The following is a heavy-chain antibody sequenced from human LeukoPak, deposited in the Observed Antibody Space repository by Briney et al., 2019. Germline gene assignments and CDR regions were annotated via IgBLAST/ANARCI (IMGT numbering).Heavy chain of an antibody. CDR3: ARDRGSQPFIDY. J-gene: IGHJ4*02. D-gene: IGHD1-26*01. V-gene: IGHV4-39*07. CDR2: IYCSRST. Sequence: PSETLSLTCTASGGSISSSSYCWGWIRQPPGKGLEWIGSIYCSRSTYYNPSLKSRVTISVDTSKNQFSLKLSSVTAADTAVYYCARDRGSQPFIDYWGQGTLVTVSS. CDR1: GGSISSSSYC.